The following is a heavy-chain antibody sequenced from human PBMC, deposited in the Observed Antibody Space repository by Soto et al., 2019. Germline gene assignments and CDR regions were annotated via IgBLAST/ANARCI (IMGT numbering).Heavy chain of an antibody. V-gene: IGHV3-48*01. Sequence: EVQLVESGGGLVQPGGSLRLSCAASGFTFRTYSMNWVRQAPGKGLEWVSYISSMSTTIYYADSVKGRFTISRDNAKNSLYLQMNLLRAEDTAVYYCARDLENDYGGSAVGWHFDLWGRGTLVTVSS. CDR3: ARDLENDYGGSAVGWHFDL. CDR2: ISSMSTTI. D-gene: IGHD1-26*01. J-gene: IGHJ2*01. CDR1: GFTFRTYS.